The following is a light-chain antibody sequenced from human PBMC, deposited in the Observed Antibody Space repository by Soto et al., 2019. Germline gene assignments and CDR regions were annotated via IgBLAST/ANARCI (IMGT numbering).Light chain of an antibody. Sequence: EIVMTQTPLSSPVTLGQPASISCRSSQSLVYSDGDTHLSWFQQRPGQPPRLLIYKISSRFSGVPDRFSGSGAGTDFTLRISRVEAEDVGTYYCMQGTQLPHTFGQGTKLEIK. CDR1: QSLVYSDGDTH. J-gene: IGKJ2*01. V-gene: IGKV2-24*01. CDR3: MQGTQLPHT. CDR2: KIS.